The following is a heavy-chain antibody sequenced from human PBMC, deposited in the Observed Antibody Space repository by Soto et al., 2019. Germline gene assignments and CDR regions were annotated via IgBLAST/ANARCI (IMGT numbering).Heavy chain of an antibody. V-gene: IGHV4-59*01. CDR2: IYYSGST. D-gene: IGHD6-19*01. CDR1: GGSISSYY. CDR3: ARQGMRLDDDPYYYYGMDV. Sequence: QVQLQESGPGLVKPSETLSLTCTVSGGSISSYYWSWIRQPPGKGLEWIGYIYYSGSTNYNPSLKSRVTISVDTSKNQFSLKLSSVTAADTAVYYCARQGMRLDDDPYYYYGMDVWGQGTTVTVSS. J-gene: IGHJ6*02.